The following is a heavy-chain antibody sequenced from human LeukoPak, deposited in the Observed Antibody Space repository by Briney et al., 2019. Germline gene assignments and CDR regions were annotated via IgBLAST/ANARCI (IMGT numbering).Heavy chain of an antibody. V-gene: IGHV1-18*04. J-gene: IGHJ4*02. CDR1: GYTFTNHA. CDR2: ISGYNGNT. Sequence: ASVKVSCKASGYTFTNHAINWVRLAPGQGLEWMGWISGYNGNTNYAQKLQGRVTMTTDTSTSTGYMELRSLRSDDTAVYYCVRDRFDYWGQGTLVTVSS. CDR3: VRDRFDY.